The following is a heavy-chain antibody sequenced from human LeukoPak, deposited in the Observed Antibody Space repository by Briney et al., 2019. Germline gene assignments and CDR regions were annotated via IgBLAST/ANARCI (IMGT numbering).Heavy chain of an antibody. Sequence: GGSLRLSCAASGCTVSSNYMSWVRLAPGKGLEWVSVIYSGGSTYYAASVKGRVTISRDNSKNTLYLQLNSLRAADTAVYYCARVDYGDYGFDYWGQGTLVTVSS. CDR2: IYSGGST. D-gene: IGHD4-17*01. V-gene: IGHV3-66*01. CDR1: GCTVSSNY. J-gene: IGHJ4*02. CDR3: ARVDYGDYGFDY.